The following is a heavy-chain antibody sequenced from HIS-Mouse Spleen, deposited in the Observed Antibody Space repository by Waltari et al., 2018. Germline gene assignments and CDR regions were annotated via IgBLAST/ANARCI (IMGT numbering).Heavy chain of an antibody. D-gene: IGHD3-3*01. CDR2: IYYSGGP. CDR1: GGSISSSSYY. CDR3: ASVITIFGVVTHGMDV. V-gene: IGHV4-39*01. Sequence: QLQLQESGPGLVKPSETLSLTCTVSGGSISSSSYYWGWIRQPPGKGLGWIGSIYYSGGPCYNASLRGRVTRSGDTSKNQFSLKLSSVTAADTAVYYCASVITIFGVVTHGMDVWGQGTTVTVSS. J-gene: IGHJ6*02.